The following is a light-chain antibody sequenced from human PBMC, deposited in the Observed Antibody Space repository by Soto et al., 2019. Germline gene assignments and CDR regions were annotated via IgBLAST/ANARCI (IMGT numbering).Light chain of an antibody. J-gene: IGLJ1*01. CDR3: QVWDSLSDHHV. Sequence: SYELTQPPSVSVAPGQTARISCGGNKIETKTVFWYQQKPGQAPVVVVSDDSVRPSGIPERFSGSNSGGTATLSIIGVEAGVEADYYCQVWDSLSDHHVFGPGTKVTVL. CDR1: KIETKT. V-gene: IGLV3-21*02. CDR2: DDS.